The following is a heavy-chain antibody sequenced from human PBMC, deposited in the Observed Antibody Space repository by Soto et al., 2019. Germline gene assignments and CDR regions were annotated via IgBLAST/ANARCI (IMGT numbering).Heavy chain of an antibody. J-gene: IGHJ3*02. Sequence: PGGSLILSCGGSEVTFACYLLNWGRQAPGQGLAWDSSIRGTGGSTFYAGSAQVRFTISSDNSKNPLCLQMTSPRAEGTPVDYGGKGNSKWGTGDAFDIWGQGTMVTVSS. CDR1: EVTFACYL. CDR2: IRGTGGST. D-gene: IGHD7-27*01. CDR3: GKGNSKWGTGDAFDI. V-gene: IGHV3-23*01.